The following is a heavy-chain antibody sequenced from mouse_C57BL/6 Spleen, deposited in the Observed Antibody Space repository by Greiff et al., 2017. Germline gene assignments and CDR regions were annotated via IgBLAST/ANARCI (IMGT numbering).Heavy chain of an antibody. J-gene: IGHJ2*01. D-gene: IGHD1-1*01. CDR1: GFTFSSYA. CDR3: TREEDYGSSFDY. CDR2: ISSGGDYI. V-gene: IGHV5-9-1*02. Sequence: EVKLVESGEGLVKPGGSLKLSCAASGFTFSSYAMSWVRQTPEKRLEWVAYISSGGDYIYYADTVKGRFTISRDNARNTLYLQMSSLKSEDTAMYYCTREEDYGSSFDYWGQGTTLTVSS.